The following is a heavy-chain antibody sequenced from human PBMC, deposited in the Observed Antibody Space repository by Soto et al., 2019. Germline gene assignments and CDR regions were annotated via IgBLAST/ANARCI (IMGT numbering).Heavy chain of an antibody. CDR1: GFTFSSYA. Sequence: EGSLRLSCAASGFTFSSYAMSWVRQAPGKGLEWVSAISGSGGSTYYADSVKGRFTISRDNSKNTLYLQMNSLRAEDTAVYYCAKIEGVGEFPNYYYYYGMDVWGQGTTVTVSS. CDR2: ISGSGGST. CDR3: AKIEGVGEFPNYYYYYGMDV. V-gene: IGHV3-23*01. D-gene: IGHD3-10*01. J-gene: IGHJ6*02.